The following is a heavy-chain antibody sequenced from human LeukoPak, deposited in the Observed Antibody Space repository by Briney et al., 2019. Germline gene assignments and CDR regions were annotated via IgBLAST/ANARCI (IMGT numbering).Heavy chain of an antibody. CDR2: FSPYNGNT. Sequence: GASVKVSCKASGYSFTDYGITWVRQAPGQGLEWMGWFSPYNGNTNYAQEFQGRVTMTRDTSTSTVYMELSSLRSEDTAVYYCARESYGEEDNWGQGTLVTVSS. CDR1: GYSFTDYG. V-gene: IGHV1-18*01. J-gene: IGHJ4*02. D-gene: IGHD4-17*01. CDR3: ARESYGEEDN.